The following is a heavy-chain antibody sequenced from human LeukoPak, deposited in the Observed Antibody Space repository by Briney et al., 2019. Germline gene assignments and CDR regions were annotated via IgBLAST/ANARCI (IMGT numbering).Heavy chain of an antibody. CDR3: AKGPWDLPHAFDI. V-gene: IGHV3-23*01. D-gene: IGHD1-26*01. Sequence: GGSLRLSCAASGFTFSSYAMSWVRQAPGKGLECVSTMTGSGSITRYTDSVKGRFILPRDNCENTLYLRRNSLRAEDTAIYSCAKGPWDLPHAFDIWGLGTMVTVSS. J-gene: IGHJ3*02. CDR1: GFTFSSYA. CDR2: MTGSGSIT.